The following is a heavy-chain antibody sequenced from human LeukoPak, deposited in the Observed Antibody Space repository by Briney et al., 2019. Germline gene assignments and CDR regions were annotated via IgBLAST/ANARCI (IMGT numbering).Heavy chain of an antibody. CDR1: GFTLDDYA. CDR3: AKDRAARGRGNYFYMDV. Sequence: GGSLRLSCAASGFTLDDYAMHWVRHASGKVLEWVSHITWDGGSTHYADSVEGRFTISRDNRENSLYLQMNSLRPEDTALYYCAKDRAARGRGNYFYMDVWGKGTTVTASS. D-gene: IGHD2/OR15-2a*01. J-gene: IGHJ6*03. CDR2: ITWDGGST. V-gene: IGHV3-43D*03.